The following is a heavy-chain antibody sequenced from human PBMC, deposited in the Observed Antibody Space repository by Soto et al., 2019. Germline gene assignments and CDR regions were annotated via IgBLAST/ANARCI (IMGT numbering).Heavy chain of an antibody. CDR3: ARNHYDGYDFDY. Sequence: QVQLQESGPGLVKPSETLSLSCSVSNGSLSGSRWWSWVRQSPGKGLEWIGEVAENGYIHCIPSLKRRLTISLDWSRSRFSLRLTSVTAAHTALYYCARNHYDGYDFDYWGQGALVPVSS. J-gene: IGHJ4*02. V-gene: IGHV4-4*02. D-gene: IGHD5-12*01. CDR1: NGSLSGSRW. CDR2: VAENGYI.